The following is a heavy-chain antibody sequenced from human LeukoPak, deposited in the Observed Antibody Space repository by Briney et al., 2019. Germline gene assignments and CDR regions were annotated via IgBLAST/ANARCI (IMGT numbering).Heavy chain of an antibody. CDR3: AIMDSSGYVPVDY. CDR2: INPNSGGT. Sequence: ASVKVSCKASGYTFTAYYMHWVRQAPGQGLEWMGWINPNSGGTNYAQKFQGRVTMTRDTSISTAYMELSRLRSDDTAVYYCAIMDSSGYVPVDYWGQGTLVTVSS. J-gene: IGHJ4*02. D-gene: IGHD3-22*01. CDR1: GYTFTAYY. V-gene: IGHV1-2*02.